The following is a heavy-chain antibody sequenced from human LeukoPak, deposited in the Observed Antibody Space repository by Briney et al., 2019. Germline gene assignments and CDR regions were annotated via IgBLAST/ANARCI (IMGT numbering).Heavy chain of an antibody. CDR2: INPSGGRT. J-gene: IGHJ4*02. D-gene: IGHD3-22*01. CDR3: ARDPRPSYDSSGYYYPGDY. Sequence: GASVKVSCKASGYTFTSYYMHWVRQAPGQGLEWMAIINPSGGRTSYAQKFQGRVTMTRDTSTSTVYMELSSLRSEDTAVYYCARDPRPSYDSSGYYYPGDYWGQGTLVTVSS. CDR1: GYTFTSYY. V-gene: IGHV1-46*01.